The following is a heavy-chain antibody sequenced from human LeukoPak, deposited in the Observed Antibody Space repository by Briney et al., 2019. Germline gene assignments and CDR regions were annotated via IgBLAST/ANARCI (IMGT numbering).Heavy chain of an antibody. D-gene: IGHD3-22*01. CDR3: AHRPCDNSDLDY. J-gene: IGHJ4*02. Sequence: SGPTLVKPTQTLTLTCTFSGFSLSTSGVGVGWIRQPPGKALEWLALIYWNDDKRYSPSLKSRLTITKDTSKNQVVLTMTNMDPVDTATYYCAHRPCDNSDLDYWGQGTLVTVSS. V-gene: IGHV2-5*01. CDR2: IYWNDDK. CDR1: GFSLSTSGVG.